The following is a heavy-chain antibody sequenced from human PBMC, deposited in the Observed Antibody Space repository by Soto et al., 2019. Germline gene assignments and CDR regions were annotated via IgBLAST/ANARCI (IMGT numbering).Heavy chain of an antibody. CDR3: AHRPIVGAAI. CDR2: IFHSGST. Sequence: QVQLQESGPGLVTPSGTLSLTCAVFGGSIRNSNWWTWVRQPPGKGLDWIGEIFHSGSTNYNSSLMGRVTISVDKANNQFSLKLSSVTAADTAVYYCAHRPIVGAAIWGQGTLVTVSS. CDR1: GGSIRNSNW. V-gene: IGHV4-4*02. J-gene: IGHJ4*02. D-gene: IGHD1-26*01.